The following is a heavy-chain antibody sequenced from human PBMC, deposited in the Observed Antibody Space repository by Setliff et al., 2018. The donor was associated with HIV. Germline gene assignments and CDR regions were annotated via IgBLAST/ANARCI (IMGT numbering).Heavy chain of an antibody. Sequence: SETLSLTCTVSGDSIGSSSYYWAWIRQPPGKGLEWIGNIYYSGSTYYNPSLKTRVTISVDGSKNQFSLKLKSVTAADTAVYYCARLMHYYDSFWVLWRENYFDSWGRGTLVTVSS. CDR3: ARLMHYYDSFWVLWRENYFDS. D-gene: IGHD3-22*01. J-gene: IGHJ4*01. CDR1: GDSIGSSSYY. V-gene: IGHV4-39*01. CDR2: IYYSGST.